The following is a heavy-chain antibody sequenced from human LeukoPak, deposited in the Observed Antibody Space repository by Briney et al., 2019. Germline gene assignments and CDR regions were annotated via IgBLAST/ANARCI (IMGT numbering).Heavy chain of an antibody. CDR1: GFTFSNYS. CDR2: IQYDGSNA. D-gene: IGHD2-8*01. V-gene: IGHV3-30*02. CDR3: AKVRCSNGVGCYYYYMDV. Sequence: PGGSLRLSCAASGFTFSNYSMNWVRQAPGKGLEWVAYIQYDGSNAQYADSVKGRFSISRDSSKNILYLQMNSLRAEDTAVYYCAKVRCSNGVGCYYYYMDVWGKGTTVTISS. J-gene: IGHJ6*03.